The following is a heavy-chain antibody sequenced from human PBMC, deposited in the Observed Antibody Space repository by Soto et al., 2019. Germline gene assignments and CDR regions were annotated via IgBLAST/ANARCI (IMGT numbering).Heavy chain of an antibody. CDR3: ARETPYSSSSRYYYYGMDV. Sequence: GGSLRLSCAASGFTVSSNYMSWVRQAPGKGLEWVSVIYSGGRTYYQDSVKGRFTICGDNSKNTLYLQMNSLRAEDTAVYYCARETPYSSSSRYYYYGMDVWGQGTTVTVSS. CDR1: GFTVSSNY. J-gene: IGHJ6*02. D-gene: IGHD6-6*01. CDR2: IYSGGRT. V-gene: IGHV3-53*01.